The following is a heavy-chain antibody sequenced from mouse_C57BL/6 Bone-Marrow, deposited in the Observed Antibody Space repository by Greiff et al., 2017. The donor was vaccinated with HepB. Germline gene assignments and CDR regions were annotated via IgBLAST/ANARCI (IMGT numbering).Heavy chain of an antibody. Sequence: VQLQQPGAELVRPGTSVKLSCKASGYTFPSYWMHWVKQRPGQGLEWIGVIDPSDSYTNYNQKFKGKATLTVDTSSSTAYMQLSSLTSEDSAVYYCARRCYGSSGDYFDYWGQGTTLTVSS. V-gene: IGHV1-59*01. CDR2: IDPSDSYT. D-gene: IGHD1-1*01. J-gene: IGHJ2*01. CDR3: ARRCYGSSGDYFDY. CDR1: GYTFPSYW.